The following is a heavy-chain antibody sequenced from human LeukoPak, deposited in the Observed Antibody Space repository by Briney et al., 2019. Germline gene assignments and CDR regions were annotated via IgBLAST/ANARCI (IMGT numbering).Heavy chain of an antibody. J-gene: IGHJ5*02. CDR2: INPNNGGT. CDR3: ARDLKQQLVPFDP. V-gene: IGHV1-2*02. Sequence: WASVKVSCKASGYTFTGYYMHWVRQAPGQGLEWMGWINPNNGGTNYAQKFQGRVTMTRDTSISTAYMELSRLRSDDTAVYYCARDLKQQLVPFDPWGQGTLVTVSS. CDR1: GYTFTGYY. D-gene: IGHD6-13*01.